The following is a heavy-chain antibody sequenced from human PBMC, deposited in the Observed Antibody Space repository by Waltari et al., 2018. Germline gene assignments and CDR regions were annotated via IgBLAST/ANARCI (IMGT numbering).Heavy chain of an antibody. V-gene: IGHV5-10-1*01. CDR2: IDPSDSFR. CDR3: VRHRTTYPLEIDY. D-gene: IGHD2-2*01. J-gene: IGHJ4*02. CDR1: GYSFTSHW. Sequence: EVQLVPSGAEGKKPEESLRISCEGSGYSFTSHWTSWVRQMPGQGLEWVGRIDPSDSFRNYGPAFEGHVTISVDQSLRTAYLQWDSLKASDTAIYYCVRHRTTYPLEIDYWGQGTLVTVSS.